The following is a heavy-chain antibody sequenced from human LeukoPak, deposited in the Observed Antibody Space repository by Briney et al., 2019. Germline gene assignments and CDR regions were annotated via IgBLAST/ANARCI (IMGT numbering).Heavy chain of an antibody. CDR2: VNHSGST. Sequence: SETLSLTCAVYGGSFSGYYWNWIRQPPGKGLEWIGEVNHSGSTNYNPSLKSRVTISVDTSKNQFSLKLSSVTAADTAVYYCARGLDDILTGYLDAFDIWGQVTMVTVSS. CDR3: ARGLDDILTGYLDAFDI. D-gene: IGHD3-9*01. J-gene: IGHJ3*02. V-gene: IGHV4-34*01. CDR1: GGSFSGYY.